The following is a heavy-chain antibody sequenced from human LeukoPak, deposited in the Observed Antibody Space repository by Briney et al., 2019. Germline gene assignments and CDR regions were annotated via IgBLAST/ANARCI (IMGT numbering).Heavy chain of an antibody. V-gene: IGHV3-15*01. CDR3: TTDRYYYDSSGHDN. D-gene: IGHD3-22*01. CDR2: IKSKTDGGTT. J-gene: IGHJ4*02. CDR1: GFTFSNAW. Sequence: PGGSLRLSCGASGFTFSNAWMSWVRQAPGKGLEWVGRIKSKTDGGTTDYAAPVKGRFTISRDDSKNTLYLQMNSLKTEDTAVYCCTTDRYYYDSSGHDNWGQGTLVTVSS.